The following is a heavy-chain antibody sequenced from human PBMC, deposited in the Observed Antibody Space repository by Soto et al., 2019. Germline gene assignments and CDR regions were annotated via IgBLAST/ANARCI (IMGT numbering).Heavy chain of an antibody. CDR2: ISYDGSNK. CDR1: GFTFSSYA. D-gene: IGHD3-3*01. J-gene: IGHJ6*02. CDR3: ARDAMTYYDFWSDLTGGMDV. Sequence: GGSLRLSCAASGFTFSSYAMHWVRQAPGKGLEWVAVISYDGSNKYYADSVKGRFTISRDNSKNTLYLQMNSLRAEDTAVYYCARDAMTYYDFWSDLTGGMDVWGQGTTVTVSS. V-gene: IGHV3-30-3*01.